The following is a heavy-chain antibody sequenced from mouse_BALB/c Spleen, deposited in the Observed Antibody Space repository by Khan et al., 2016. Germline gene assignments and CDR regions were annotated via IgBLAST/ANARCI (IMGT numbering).Heavy chain of an antibody. J-gene: IGHJ3*01. CDR1: GYSITSDYA. CDR2: IGYSGST. V-gene: IGHV3-2*02. CDR3: AFLPLPY. D-gene: IGHD6-1*01. Sequence: EVQLQESGPGLVKPSQSLSLACTVTGYSITSDYAWNWIRQFPGNKLEWMGYIGYSGSTTYNPSLKSRISITRDSSKNQFFLQLSSVTTEDTATYYCAFLPLPYWGQGTLVTVSA.